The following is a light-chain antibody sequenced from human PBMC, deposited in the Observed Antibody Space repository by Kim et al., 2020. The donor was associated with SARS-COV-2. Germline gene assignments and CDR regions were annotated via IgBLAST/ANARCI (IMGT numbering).Light chain of an antibody. CDR3: NSRDSSGNHLV. Sequence: SSELTQDPAVSVALGQTVRITCQGDTLRSFYATWYQQKPGQAPVIVIYHKNNRPSGIPDRFSGSGSGNTASLTITGAQAEDEADYYCNSRDSSGNHLVFG. V-gene: IGLV3-19*01. J-gene: IGLJ3*02. CDR2: HKN. CDR1: TLRSFY.